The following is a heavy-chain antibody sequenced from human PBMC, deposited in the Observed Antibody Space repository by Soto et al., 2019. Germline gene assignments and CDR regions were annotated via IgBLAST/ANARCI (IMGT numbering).Heavy chain of an antibody. Sequence: GGSLRLSCAASGFTFSSYAMSWVRQAPGKGLEWVSAISGSGGSTYYADSVKGRFTISRDNSKNTLYLQMNSLRAEDTAVYYCANPYYYDSSGYYPFDYWGQGTLVTVSS. CDR1: GFTFSSYA. V-gene: IGHV3-23*01. D-gene: IGHD3-22*01. J-gene: IGHJ4*02. CDR2: ISGSGGST. CDR3: ANPYYYDSSGYYPFDY.